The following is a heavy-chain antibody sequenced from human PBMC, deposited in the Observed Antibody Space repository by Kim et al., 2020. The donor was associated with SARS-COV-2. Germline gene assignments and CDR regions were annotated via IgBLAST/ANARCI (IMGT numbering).Heavy chain of an antibody. Sequence: GGSLRLSCSASGFTFSSYAMHWVRQAPGKGLEYVSAISSNGGSTYYADSVKGRFTISRDNSKNTLYLQMSSLRAEDTAVYYCVKDRRDGYQAPDYWGQGTLVTVSS. CDR2: ISSNGGST. V-gene: IGHV3-64D*06. J-gene: IGHJ4*02. CDR3: VKDRRDGYQAPDY. D-gene: IGHD5-12*01. CDR1: GFTFSSYA.